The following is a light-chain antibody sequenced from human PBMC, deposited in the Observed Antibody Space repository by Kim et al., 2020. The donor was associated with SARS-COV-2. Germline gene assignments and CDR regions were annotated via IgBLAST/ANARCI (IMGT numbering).Light chain of an antibody. J-gene: IGLJ1*01. CDR3: SSYTSSNTLV. V-gene: IGLV2-14*03. Sequence: GQSLTISCTGTNSDVGGYNFVSWYQQHPGKVPKLILYDVINRPSGISPRFSGSKSGNTASLTISGLQADDEADYYCSSYTSSNTLVFGTGTKVTVL. CDR1: NSDVGGYNF. CDR2: DVI.